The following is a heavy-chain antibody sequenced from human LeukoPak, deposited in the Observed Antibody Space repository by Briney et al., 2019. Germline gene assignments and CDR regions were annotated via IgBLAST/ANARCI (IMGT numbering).Heavy chain of an antibody. CDR1: GFTFSSYE. J-gene: IGHJ4*02. Sequence: GGSLRLSCAASGFTFSSYEMHWVRQAPGKGLEWVSYITLSSSSIYYADSVKGRFTISRDNAKNSLYLQMNSLRAEDTAVYYCAREPTYSSSWYTSCDYWGQGTLVTVSS. CDR3: AREPTYSSSWYTSCDY. CDR2: ITLSSSSI. V-gene: IGHV3-48*01. D-gene: IGHD6-13*01.